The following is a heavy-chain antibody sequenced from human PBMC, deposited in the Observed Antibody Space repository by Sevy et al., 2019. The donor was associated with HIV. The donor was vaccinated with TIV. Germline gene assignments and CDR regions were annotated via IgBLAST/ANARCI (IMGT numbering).Heavy chain of an antibody. CDR3: AKDQTTYYDILTGYYRGYNWFDP. Sequence: GGSLRLSCAASGFTFSSYAMHWVRQAPGKGLEWVAVISYDGSNKYYADSVKGRFTISRDNSKNTLYLQMNSLRAEDTAVYYCAKDQTTYYDILTGYYRGYNWFDPWGQGTLVTVSS. J-gene: IGHJ5*02. D-gene: IGHD3-9*01. CDR1: GFTFSSYA. CDR2: ISYDGSNK. V-gene: IGHV3-30-3*01.